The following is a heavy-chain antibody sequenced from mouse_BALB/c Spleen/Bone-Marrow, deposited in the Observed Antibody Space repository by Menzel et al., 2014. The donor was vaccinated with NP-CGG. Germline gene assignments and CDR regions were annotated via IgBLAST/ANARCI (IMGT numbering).Heavy chain of an antibody. CDR1: GYTFTSYT. D-gene: IGHD4-1*01. Sequence: VQRVESGAELARPGASVKMSCKASGYTFTSYTIQWVKQRPGQGLEWIGYINPSSGYTDYNQKFKDKTTLTADKSSNTAYMQLTSLTSEDSAVYSCARGARTGAWFTYWGQGTLVTVSA. V-gene: IGHV1-4*02. CDR3: ARGARTGAWFTY. CDR2: INPSSGYT. J-gene: IGHJ3*01.